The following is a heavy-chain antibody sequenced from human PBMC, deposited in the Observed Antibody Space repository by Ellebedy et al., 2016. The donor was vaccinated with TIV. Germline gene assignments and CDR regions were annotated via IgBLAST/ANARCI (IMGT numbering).Heavy chain of an antibody. V-gene: IGHV3-43D*03. Sequence: GESLKISXAASGFTFDDYAMHWVRQAPGKGLEWVSLISWDGGSTYYADSVKGRFTISRDNSKNSLYLQMNSLRAEDTALYYCAKDMGDGYNWRTIDYWGQGTLVTVSS. CDR2: ISWDGGST. CDR3: AKDMGDGYNWRTIDY. CDR1: GFTFDDYA. D-gene: IGHD5-24*01. J-gene: IGHJ4*02.